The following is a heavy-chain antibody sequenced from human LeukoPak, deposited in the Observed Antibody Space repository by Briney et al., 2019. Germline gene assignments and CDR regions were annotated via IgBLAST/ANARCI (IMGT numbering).Heavy chain of an antibody. CDR2: ISAYNGNT. CDR1: GYTFTSYG. V-gene: IGHV1-18*01. J-gene: IGHJ4*02. D-gene: IGHD6-13*01. CDR3: ARDPLGYAAAGTLAPFPDY. Sequence: ASVKVSCKASGYTFTSYGISWVRQAPGQGLEWMGWISAYNGNTNYAQKLQGRDTMTTDTSTSTAYMELRSLRSDDTAVYYCARDPLGYAAAGTLAPFPDYWGQGTLVTVSS.